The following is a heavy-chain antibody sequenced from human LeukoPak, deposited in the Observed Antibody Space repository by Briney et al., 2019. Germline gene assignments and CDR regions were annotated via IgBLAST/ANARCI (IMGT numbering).Heavy chain of an antibody. CDR3: ARASRSYRRWFDP. CDR1: GYTFTGYY. CDR2: INPNSGGT. V-gene: IGHV1-2*06. D-gene: IGHD3-16*02. J-gene: IGHJ5*02. Sequence: ASVKVSCKASGYTFTGYYMHWVRQAPGQGLEWMGRINPNSGGTNYAQKFQGRVTMTRDTSISTAYMELSRLRSDDTAVYYCARASRSYRRWFDPWGQGTLVTVSS.